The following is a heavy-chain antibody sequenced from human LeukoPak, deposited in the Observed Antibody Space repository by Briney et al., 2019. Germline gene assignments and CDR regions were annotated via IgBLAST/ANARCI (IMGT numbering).Heavy chain of an antibody. D-gene: IGHD6-13*01. Sequence: SETLSLTCAVYGGSFSGYYWSWIRQPPGKGLEWIGEINHNGVINDNPSLKSRVTLSVDTSKNQFSLKLTSVTDADTAVYYCARRAGLHSLDNWGQGTLVTVSS. V-gene: IGHV4-34*01. CDR3: ARRAGLHSLDN. J-gene: IGHJ4*02. CDR2: INHNGVI. CDR1: GGSFSGYY.